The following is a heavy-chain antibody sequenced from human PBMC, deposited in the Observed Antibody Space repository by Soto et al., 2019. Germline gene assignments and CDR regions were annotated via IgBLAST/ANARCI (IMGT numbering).Heavy chain of an antibody. Sequence: ASVKVSCKASGYTFTSYGISWVRQAPGEGLEWMGWISAYNGNTNYAQKLQGRVTMTTDTSTSTAYMELRSLRSDDTAVYYCARVDYDFWSGYPSYFDYWGQGTLVTVSS. D-gene: IGHD3-3*01. CDR1: GYTFTSYG. CDR3: ARVDYDFWSGYPSYFDY. CDR2: ISAYNGNT. V-gene: IGHV1-18*01. J-gene: IGHJ4*02.